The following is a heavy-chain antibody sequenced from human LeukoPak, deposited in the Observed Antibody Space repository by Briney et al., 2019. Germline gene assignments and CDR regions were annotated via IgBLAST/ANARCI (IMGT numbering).Heavy chain of an antibody. CDR3: ARVGAYYYDSSGYAAGY. J-gene: IGHJ4*02. D-gene: IGHD3-22*01. Sequence: GASVKVSCKASGYTFTSYGISWVRQAPGQGLEWMGWISAYNGNTNYAQKLQGRVTMTTDTSTSTAYMELRSLRSDDMAVYYCARVGAYYYDSSGYAAGYWGQGTLVTVSS. V-gene: IGHV1-18*03. CDR1: GYTFTSYG. CDR2: ISAYNGNT.